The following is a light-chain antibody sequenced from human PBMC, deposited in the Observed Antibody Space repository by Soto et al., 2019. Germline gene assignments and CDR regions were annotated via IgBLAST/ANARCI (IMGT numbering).Light chain of an antibody. V-gene: IGLV2-14*01. Sequence: QSALTQPASVSGSPGQSITISCTGTSSDVGDYNYVSWYQQHPGKAPKLMSYDVSHRPSGVSNRFSGSKSGNTASLTISGLQAEDVADYYCNSYTSSSTLVVFGGGTKLTVL. J-gene: IGLJ2*01. CDR1: SSDVGDYNY. CDR3: NSYTSSSTLVV. CDR2: DVS.